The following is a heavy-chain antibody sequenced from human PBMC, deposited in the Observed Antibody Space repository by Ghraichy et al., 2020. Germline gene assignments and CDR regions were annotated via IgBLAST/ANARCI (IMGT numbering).Heavy chain of an antibody. CDR1: GGSISSYY. CDR2: VDHSGTT. CDR3: ARAKAGNPEWVLFAY. Sequence: SETRSLTCTVSGGSISSYYWSWIRQPPGKGLEWIGYVDHSGTTSYNPSLKSRVTISVDTSKNQFSLKLNSVTAADTAVYYCARAKAGNPEWVLFAYWGQGTLVTVSS. J-gene: IGHJ4*02. V-gene: IGHV4-59*01. D-gene: IGHD1-26*01.